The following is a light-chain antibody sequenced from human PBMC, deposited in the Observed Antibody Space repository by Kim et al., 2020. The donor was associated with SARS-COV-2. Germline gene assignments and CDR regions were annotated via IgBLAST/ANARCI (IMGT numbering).Light chain of an antibody. CDR2: GKN. J-gene: IGLJ2*01. CDR1: SLRSYF. CDR3: SSRSTSGLHRVI. Sequence: SSELTQDPPVSVALGQTVRITCQGDSLRSYFASWYQQKPGQAPLLVIYGKNNRPSGIPDRFSGSNSGDTNSLTITGAQAEDEADYHCSSRSTSGLHRVIFGGGTQLTVL. V-gene: IGLV3-19*01.